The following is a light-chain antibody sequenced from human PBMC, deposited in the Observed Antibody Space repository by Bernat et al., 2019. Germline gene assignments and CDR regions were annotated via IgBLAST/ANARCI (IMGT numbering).Light chain of an antibody. V-gene: IGLV1-51*01. Sequence: QSVLTQPPSVSAAPGQKVTISCSGSNSNIGNHYVSWYQQLPGTAPKLLIYDNYKRPSGIPDRFSGSKSGTSATLDITGLQTGDEADYYCGTWDTNLSAGVFGGGTKLTVL. CDR3: GTWDTNLSAGV. J-gene: IGLJ2*01. CDR2: DNY. CDR1: NSNIGNHY.